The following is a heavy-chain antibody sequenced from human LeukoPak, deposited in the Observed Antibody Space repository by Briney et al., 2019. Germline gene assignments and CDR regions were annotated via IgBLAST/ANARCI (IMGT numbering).Heavy chain of an antibody. V-gene: IGHV3-30*18. Sequence: GGSLRLSCAASGFTFSSYGMHWVRQAPGKGLEWVAVISDDGSNKYYADSVKGRFTISRDNAKNSLYLQMNSLRAEDTALYYCAKDIFTGIAAAGAIDYWGQGTLVTVSS. CDR3: AKDIFTGIAAAGAIDY. D-gene: IGHD6-13*01. J-gene: IGHJ4*02. CDR1: GFTFSSYG. CDR2: ISDDGSNK.